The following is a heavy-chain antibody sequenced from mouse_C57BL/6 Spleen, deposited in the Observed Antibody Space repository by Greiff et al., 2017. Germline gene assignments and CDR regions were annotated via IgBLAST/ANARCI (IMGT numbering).Heavy chain of an antibody. Sequence: QVQLQQSGAELMKPGASVKLSCKATGYTFTGYWLEWVKQRPGHGLEWLGEILPGSGSTNYNEKFKGKATFTADTSSNTAYMQLSSLTTEASAIYYCAYIYYGTFVRYFDVWGTGTTVTVSS. D-gene: IGHD2-1*01. J-gene: IGHJ1*03. CDR2: ILPGSGST. CDR1: GYTFTGYW. V-gene: IGHV1-9*01. CDR3: AYIYYGTFVRYFDV.